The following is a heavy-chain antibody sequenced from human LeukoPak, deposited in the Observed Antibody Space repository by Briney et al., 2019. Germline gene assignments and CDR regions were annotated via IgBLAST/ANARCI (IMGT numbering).Heavy chain of an antibody. V-gene: IGHV4-31*03. Sequence: SETLSLTCTVSGGSISSGGYYWSWIRQHPGKGLEWIGYIYYSGSTYYNPSLKSRVTISVDTSKNQFSLKLSSVTAADTAIYYCARSESSGYSFGYWGQGTLVSVSS. J-gene: IGHJ4*02. CDR1: GGSISSGGYY. D-gene: IGHD3-22*01. CDR3: ARSESSGYSFGY. CDR2: IYYSGST.